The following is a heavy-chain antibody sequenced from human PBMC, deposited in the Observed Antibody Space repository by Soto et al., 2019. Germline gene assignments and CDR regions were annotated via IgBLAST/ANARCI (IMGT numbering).Heavy chain of an antibody. Sequence: QVQLQESGPGLVKPSETLSLTCTVSGGSISSYYWSWIRQPPGKGLEWIGYIYYSGSTNYNPSLTSRVTKSVDPSKNQFPLKLSSVTAADPAVYYCARHLDSGGSWYSPDAFDIWGQGTMVTVSS. CDR3: ARHLDSGGSWYSPDAFDI. J-gene: IGHJ3*02. CDR1: GGSISSYY. CDR2: IYYSGST. D-gene: IGHD6-13*01. V-gene: IGHV4-59*08.